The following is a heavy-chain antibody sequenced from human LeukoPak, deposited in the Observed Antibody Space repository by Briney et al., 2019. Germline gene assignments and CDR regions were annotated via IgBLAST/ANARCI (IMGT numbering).Heavy chain of an antibody. J-gene: IGHJ4*02. CDR2: ISNSGGST. V-gene: IGHV3-23*01. Sequence: GGSLRLSCAASGFTFSTYVMSWVRQTPGKGLEWVSTISNSGGSTYNADSVKGRFTISRDNAKNTLYLQMNSLRAEDTAVYYCARDGYSSSFYFDYWGQGTLVTVSS. CDR1: GFTFSTYV. D-gene: IGHD6-6*01. CDR3: ARDGYSSSFYFDY.